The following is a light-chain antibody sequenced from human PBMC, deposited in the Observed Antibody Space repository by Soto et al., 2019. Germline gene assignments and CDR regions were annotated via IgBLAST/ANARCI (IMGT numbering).Light chain of an antibody. CDR2: RIS. CDR1: QSVSSNF. CDR3: QQYGSSPFN. J-gene: IGKJ3*01. V-gene: IGKV3-20*01. Sequence: EIVLTQSPGTLSLSPGERATLSCRASQSVSSNFVAWYQQKPGQAPRLLIYRISNRATGIPDRFSGSGSGTDFTLTINRLEPEDFAVYYCQQYGSSPFNFGPGTKVEIK.